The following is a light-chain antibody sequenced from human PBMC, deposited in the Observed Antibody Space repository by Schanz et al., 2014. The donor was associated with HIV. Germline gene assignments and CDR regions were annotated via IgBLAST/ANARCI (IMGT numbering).Light chain of an antibody. J-gene: IGKJ2*01. CDR1: QTIGIS. CDR2: AGS. V-gene: IGKV1-39*01. Sequence: DFQMTQFPTSLSASVGDTVTLTCRASQTIGISLNWYQQKPGRAPRLLIYAGSLLHTGVPSRFTGSGSGTHFALTISSLQFDDFATYFCQQTYITTPNTFGQGTKV. CDR3: QQTYITTPNT.